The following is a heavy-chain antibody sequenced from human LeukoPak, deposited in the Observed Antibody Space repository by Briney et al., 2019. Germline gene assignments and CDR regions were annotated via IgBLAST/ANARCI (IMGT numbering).Heavy chain of an antibody. Sequence: GGSPRLSCAASGFTFSSYAMHWVRQAPGKGLEWVAVISYDGSNKYYADSVKGRFTISRDNSKNTLYLQMNSLRAEDTAVYYCARAVGDTAMVTFDYWGQGTLVTVSS. D-gene: IGHD5-18*01. CDR1: GFTFSSYA. CDR2: ISYDGSNK. V-gene: IGHV3-30-3*01. J-gene: IGHJ4*02. CDR3: ARAVGDTAMVTFDY.